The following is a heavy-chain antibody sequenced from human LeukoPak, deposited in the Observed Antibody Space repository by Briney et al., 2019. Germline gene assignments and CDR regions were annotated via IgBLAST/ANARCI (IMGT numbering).Heavy chain of an antibody. CDR3: ARVNYYYYYMDV. J-gene: IGHJ6*03. CDR1: GYTFTGAY. V-gene: IGHV1-2*02. Sequence: ASMKVSCKASGYTFTGAYLHWVRQAPGRGFEWMGWINPNSGGTNYAQKFQGRVTMTRDTSISTAYMELSRLRSDDTAVYYCARVNYYYYYMDVWGKGTTVTVSS. CDR2: INPNSGGT.